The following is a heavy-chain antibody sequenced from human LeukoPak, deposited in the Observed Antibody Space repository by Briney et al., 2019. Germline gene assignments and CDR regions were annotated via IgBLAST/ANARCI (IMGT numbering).Heavy chain of an antibody. D-gene: IGHD2-2*01. V-gene: IGHV1-18*01. J-gene: IGHJ6*02. Sequence: GASVKVSCKASGYTFTNYGISWVRQAPGQGLERMGWISTFHDDTNYSQKFQGRITMTTDTSTSTAFIELRSLRSDDTAVYYCARGGIVVVAAARTYSYYGLDVWGQGTTVTVSS. CDR1: GYTFTNYG. CDR3: ARGGIVVVAAARTYSYYGLDV. CDR2: ISTFHDDT.